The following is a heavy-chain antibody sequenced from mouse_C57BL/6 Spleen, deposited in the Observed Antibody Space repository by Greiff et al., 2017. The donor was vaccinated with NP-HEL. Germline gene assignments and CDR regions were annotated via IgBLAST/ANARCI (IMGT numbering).Heavy chain of an antibody. V-gene: IGHV1-62-2*01. J-gene: IGHJ1*03. CDR3: ARHAFITTVVASGFDV. D-gene: IGHD1-1*01. Sequence: VQLQQSGAELVKPGASVKLSCKASGYTFPEYTIHWVKQRSGQGLEWIGWFYPGSGSIKYTEQFKDKATLPADKSSSTVYMELSRLTSEDSAVYFGARHAFITTVVASGFDVWGTGTTVTVSS. CDR2: FYPGSGSI. CDR1: GYTFPEYT.